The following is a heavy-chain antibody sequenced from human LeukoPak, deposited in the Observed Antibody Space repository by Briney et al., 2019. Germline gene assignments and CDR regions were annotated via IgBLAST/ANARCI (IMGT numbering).Heavy chain of an antibody. CDR3: ARDAMIVVDYFDY. V-gene: IGHV4-39*02. Sequence: SETLSLTCTVSGGSVSSSSYYWGWIRQPPGKGLEWIGSIYDSGSTYYNPSLKSRVTISVDTSKNQFSLKLSSVTAADTAVYYCARDAMIVVDYFDYWGQGTLVTVSS. CDR1: GGSVSSSSYY. D-gene: IGHD3-22*01. CDR2: IYDSGST. J-gene: IGHJ4*02.